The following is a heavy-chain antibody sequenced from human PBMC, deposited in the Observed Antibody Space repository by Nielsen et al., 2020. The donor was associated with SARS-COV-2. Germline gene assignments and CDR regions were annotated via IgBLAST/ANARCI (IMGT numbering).Heavy chain of an antibody. V-gene: IGHV3-7*03. CDR3: AREGRNLPLDY. J-gene: IGHJ4*02. CDR2: ITEDGSEK. Sequence: GESLKISCAASGFTFSSYWMSWVRQAPGKGLEWVANITEDGSEKYYVDSVKGRFSISRDNAKNSLYLQMNSLRVEDTAVYYCAREGRNLPLDYWGQGTLVTVSS. CDR1: GFTFSSYW.